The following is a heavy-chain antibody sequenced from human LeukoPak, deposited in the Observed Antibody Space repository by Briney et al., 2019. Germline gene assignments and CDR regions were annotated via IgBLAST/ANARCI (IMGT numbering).Heavy chain of an antibody. CDR2: IYSGGST. D-gene: IGHD4-23*01. Sequence: GGSLRLSCAASGFTVSSNYMSWVRQAPGKGLEWVSVIYSGGSTYYSDSVKGRFTISRDNSKNTLYLQMNSLRAEDTAVYYCARAIPGNYGGNDFWGQGTLVTVSS. V-gene: IGHV3-66*01. CDR1: GFTVSSNY. CDR3: ARAIPGNYGGNDF. J-gene: IGHJ4*02.